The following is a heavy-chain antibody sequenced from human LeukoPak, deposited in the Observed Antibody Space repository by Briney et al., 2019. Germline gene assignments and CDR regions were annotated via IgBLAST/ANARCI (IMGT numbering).Heavy chain of an antibody. CDR3: ARARYIAVIDY. CDR1: GYTFTGYY. Sequence: GASVKVSCKASGYTFTGYYMHWVRQAPGQGLEWMGWISAYNGNTNYAQKLQGRVTMTTDTSTSTAYMELRSLRSDDTAVYYCARARYIAVIDYWGQGTLVTVSS. CDR2: ISAYNGNT. J-gene: IGHJ4*02. D-gene: IGHD6-19*01. V-gene: IGHV1-18*04.